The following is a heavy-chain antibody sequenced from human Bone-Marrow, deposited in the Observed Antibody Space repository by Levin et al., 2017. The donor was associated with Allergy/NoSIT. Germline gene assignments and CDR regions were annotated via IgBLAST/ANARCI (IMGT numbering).Heavy chain of an antibody. CDR3: ARVALPRYCTSTSCSDSGYYFDY. D-gene: IGHD2-2*01. V-gene: IGHV3-13*04. CDR2: IGTAADS. CDR1: GFTFSSYD. J-gene: IGHJ4*02. Sequence: GESLKISCAASGFTFSSYDMHWVRQATGRGLEWVSAIGTAADSYYSGSVKGRFTVSRDNAKNSFSLQMNSLRAGDTAVYYCARVALPRYCTSTSCSDSGYYFDYWGQGTLVTVSS.